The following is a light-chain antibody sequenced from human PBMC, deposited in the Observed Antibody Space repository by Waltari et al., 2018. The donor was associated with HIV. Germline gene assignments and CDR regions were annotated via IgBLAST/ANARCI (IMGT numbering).Light chain of an antibody. CDR1: SSDVGTSTH. J-gene: IGLJ2*01. CDR2: DVT. Sequence: QSALTQPASVSGSPGQSITTAVTGTSSDVGTSTHVSCYQQHPGKAPNLMVYDVTKRPSVVSNRFSGSKSGNTASLTISGLQAEDEADYYCCSYAGSSTFVFGGGTKLTVL. V-gene: IGLV2-23*02. CDR3: CSYAGSSTFV.